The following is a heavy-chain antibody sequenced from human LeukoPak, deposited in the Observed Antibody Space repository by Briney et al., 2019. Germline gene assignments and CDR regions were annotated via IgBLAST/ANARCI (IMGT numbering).Heavy chain of an antibody. D-gene: IGHD6-19*01. CDR1: GFSLAAQY. J-gene: IGHJ4*02. CDR3: ARSRGAGPGAYFDY. V-gene: IGHV3-11*03. CDR2: ISNSVHYT. Sequence: GGSLRLSCALSGFSLAAQYMSWIRQAPRPGLEWVSYISNSVHYTNYADSVAGRFTISRDNAENSLYLQMSSLRAEGTAVYYCARSRGAGPGAYFDYWGQGTLVTVTS.